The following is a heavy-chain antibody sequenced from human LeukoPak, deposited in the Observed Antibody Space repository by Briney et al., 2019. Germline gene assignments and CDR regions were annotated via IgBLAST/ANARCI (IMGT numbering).Heavy chain of an antibody. CDR2: MNPNSGNT. D-gene: IGHD3-22*01. J-gene: IGHJ3*02. Sequence: ASVKVSCKASGYTFTSYDINWVRQATGQGLEWMGWMNPNSGNTGYAQKFQGRVTMTRNTSISTAYMELSSLRSEDTAVYYCATRRYSSGYHYQRAFDIWGQGTTVTVSS. CDR3: ATRRYSSGYHYQRAFDI. V-gene: IGHV1-8*01. CDR1: GYTFTSYD.